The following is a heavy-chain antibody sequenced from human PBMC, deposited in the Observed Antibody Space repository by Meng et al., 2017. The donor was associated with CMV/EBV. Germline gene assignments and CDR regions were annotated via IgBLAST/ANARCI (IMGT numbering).Heavy chain of an antibody. CDR2: IRSKAYGGTT. J-gene: IGHJ4*02. D-gene: IGHD2-15*01. V-gene: IGHV3-49*04. CDR3: TRDLPSLRYCSGGSCYSYDY. CDR1: GFTFGDYD. Sequence: GESLKISCTASGFTFGDYDMSWVRQAPGKGLEWVGFIRSKAYGGTTEYAASVKGRFTISRDDSKSIAYLQMNSLKTEDTAVYYCTRDLPSLRYCSGGSCYSYDYWGQGTLVTVSS.